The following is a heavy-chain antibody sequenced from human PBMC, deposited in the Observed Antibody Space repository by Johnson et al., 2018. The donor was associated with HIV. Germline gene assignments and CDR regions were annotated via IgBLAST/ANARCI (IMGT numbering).Heavy chain of an antibody. CDR1: GFTFDDYG. CDR3: ARQHHYESSGPGGGLEI. Sequence: VYLVESGGGLVQPGGSLRLSCAASGFTFDDYGMSWVRQVQGKGLEWVAGIDWDGGRQRYADSVKGRFTISRDNARNSLYMEMNGLRAEDTALYYCARQHHYESSGPGGGLEIWGQGTMVTVSS. D-gene: IGHD3-22*01. CDR2: IDWDGGRQ. J-gene: IGHJ3*02. V-gene: IGHV3-20*04.